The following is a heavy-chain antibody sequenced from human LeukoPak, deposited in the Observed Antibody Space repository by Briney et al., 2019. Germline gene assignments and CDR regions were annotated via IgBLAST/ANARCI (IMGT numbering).Heavy chain of an antibody. Sequence: LETLSLTCTVSGGSISSSSYYWGWIRQPPGKGLEWIGSIYYSGSTYYNPSLKSRVTISVDTSKNQFSLKLSSVTAADTAVYYCARAGIVVVPAAILGGNWFDPWGQGTLVTVSS. CDR2: IYYSGST. D-gene: IGHD2-2*02. J-gene: IGHJ5*02. V-gene: IGHV4-39*07. CDR3: ARAGIVVVPAAILGGNWFDP. CDR1: GGSISSSSYY.